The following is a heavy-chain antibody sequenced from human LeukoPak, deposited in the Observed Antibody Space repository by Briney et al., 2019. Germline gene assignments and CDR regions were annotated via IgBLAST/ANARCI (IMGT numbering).Heavy chain of an antibody. J-gene: IGHJ4*02. CDR1: GFTFSSYS. Sequence: PGGSLRLSCAASGFTFSSYSLNWVRQAPGKGLEWVSYISSSSSTIYYADSVKGRFTISRDNAKNSLYLQMNSLRDEDTAVYYCAKGGHERWLGQYFDSWGQGTLVTVSS. V-gene: IGHV3-48*02. CDR3: AKGGHERWLGQYFDS. CDR2: ISSSSSTI. D-gene: IGHD6-19*01.